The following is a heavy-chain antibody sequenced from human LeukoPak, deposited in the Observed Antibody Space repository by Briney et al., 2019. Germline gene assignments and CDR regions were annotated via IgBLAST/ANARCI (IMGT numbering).Heavy chain of an antibody. CDR2: ISGSGGST. CDR1: GFTFSSYA. CDR3: AIPPXXAAAGKAFDY. D-gene: IGHD6-13*01. Sequence: GGSLRLSCAASGFTFSSYAMSWVRQAPGKGLEWVSAISGSGGSTYYADSVKGRFTISRDNSKNTLYLQMNSLRAEDTAVYYCAIPPXXAAAGKAFDYWGQGTLVTVX. J-gene: IGHJ4*02. V-gene: IGHV3-23*01.